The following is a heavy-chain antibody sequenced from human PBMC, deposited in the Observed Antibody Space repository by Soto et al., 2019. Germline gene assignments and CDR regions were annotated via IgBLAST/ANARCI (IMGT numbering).Heavy chain of an antibody. CDR3: ARTSKYSSGWYRGEAFDI. Sequence: EVQLVESGGGLVQPGGSLRLSCAASGFTFSSYAMHWVRQAPGKGLEYVSAISSNGGSTYYANSVKGRFTISRDNSKNTLYLQMGSLRAEDMAVYYCARTSKYSSGWYRGEAFDIWGQGTMVTVSS. J-gene: IGHJ3*02. D-gene: IGHD6-19*01. V-gene: IGHV3-64*01. CDR2: ISSNGGST. CDR1: GFTFSSYA.